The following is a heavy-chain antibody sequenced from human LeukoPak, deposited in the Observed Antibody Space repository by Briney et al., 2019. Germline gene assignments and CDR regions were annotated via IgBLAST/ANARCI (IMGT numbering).Heavy chain of an antibody. Sequence: PGGSLRLSCAASGFTFSSYSMNWVRQAPGKGLEWVSSISSSSSYIYYADSVKGRFTISRDNAKNSLYLQMNSLRAEDTALYYCARLSGFAIAAAATDYWGQGTLVTVSS. CDR2: ISSSSSYI. D-gene: IGHD6-13*01. CDR3: ARLSGFAIAAAATDY. CDR1: GFTFSSYS. J-gene: IGHJ4*02. V-gene: IGHV3-21*01.